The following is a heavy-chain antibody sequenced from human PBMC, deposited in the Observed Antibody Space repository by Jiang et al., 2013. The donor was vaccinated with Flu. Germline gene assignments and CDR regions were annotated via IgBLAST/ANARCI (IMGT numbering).Heavy chain of an antibody. J-gene: IGHJ4*02. CDR1: GYTFTGYY. D-gene: IGHD3-3*01. CDR2: TNPNSGGT. Sequence: SGAEVKKPGASVKVSCKASGYTFTGYYMHWVRQAPGQGLEWMGWTNPNSGGTNYAQKFQGRVTMTRDTSISTAYMELSRLRSDDTAVYYCARAILSDFWSGXPYPFDYWGQGTLVTVSS. V-gene: IGHV1-2*02. CDR3: ARAILSDFWSGXPYPFDY.